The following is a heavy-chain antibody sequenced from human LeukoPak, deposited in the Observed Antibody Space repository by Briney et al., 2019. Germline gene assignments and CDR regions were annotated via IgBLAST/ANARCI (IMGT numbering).Heavy chain of an antibody. CDR2: IYYSGST. CDR1: GGSISSSSYY. Sequence: PSETLSLTCTVSGGSISSSSYYWGWIRQPPGKGLEWIGRIYYSGSTYYNPSLKSRVTISVDTSKNQFSLKLSSVTAADTAVYYCAIQWLVPGYYFDYWGQGTLVTVSS. D-gene: IGHD6-19*01. J-gene: IGHJ4*02. CDR3: AIQWLVPGYYFDY. V-gene: IGHV4-39*07.